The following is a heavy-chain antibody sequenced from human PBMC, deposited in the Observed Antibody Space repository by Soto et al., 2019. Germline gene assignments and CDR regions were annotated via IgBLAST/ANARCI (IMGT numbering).Heavy chain of an antibody. CDR2: INHSGST. Sequence: SETLSLTCAVYGGSFSGYYWSWIRQPPGKGLEWIGEINHSGSTNYNPSLKSRVTISVDTSKNQFSLKLSSVTAADTAVYYCARGMPYTWNYLDYWGQGTLVTVSS. V-gene: IGHV4-34*01. CDR1: GGSFSGYY. D-gene: IGHD1-7*01. J-gene: IGHJ4*02. CDR3: ARGMPYTWNYLDY.